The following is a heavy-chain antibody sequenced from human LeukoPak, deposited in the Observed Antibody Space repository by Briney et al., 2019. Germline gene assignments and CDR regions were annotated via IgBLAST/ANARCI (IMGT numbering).Heavy chain of an antibody. D-gene: IGHD6-13*01. V-gene: IGHV3-9*01. Sequence: GRSLRLSCAASGFTFDDYAMRWVRQAPGKGLEWVSGISWNSGSIGYADSVKGRFTISRDNAKNSLYLQMNSLRAEDTALYYCAKADIAAAGTGIFDYWGQGTLVTVSS. J-gene: IGHJ4*02. CDR2: ISWNSGSI. CDR1: GFTFDDYA. CDR3: AKADIAAAGTGIFDY.